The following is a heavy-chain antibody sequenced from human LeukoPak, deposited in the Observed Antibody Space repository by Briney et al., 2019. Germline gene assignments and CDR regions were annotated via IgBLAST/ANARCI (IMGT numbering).Heavy chain of an antibody. CDR2: ISSSSSYI. V-gene: IGHV3-21*03. J-gene: IGHJ5*02. Sequence: GGSLRLSCAASGFTFSSYSMNWVRQAPGKGLEWVSSISSSSSYIYYADSVKGRFPISRHNAKNSLYLQMNSLRAEDTAAYYCARDYYDRRFDPWGQGTLVTVSS. CDR1: GFTFSSYS. CDR3: ARDYYDRRFDP. D-gene: IGHD3-22*01.